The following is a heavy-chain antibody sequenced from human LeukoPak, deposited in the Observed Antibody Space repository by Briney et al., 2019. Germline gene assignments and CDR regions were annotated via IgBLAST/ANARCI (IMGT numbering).Heavy chain of an antibody. CDR2: IYYSGST. D-gene: IGHD1-1*01. Sequence: SETLSLTCTVSGGSISSYYWSWLRQPPGKGLEWSGYIYYSGSTNYNPSLKSRVTISVDTSKNQFSLKLSSVTAADTAVYYCARSWRSHGMDVWGQGTTVTVSS. J-gene: IGHJ6*02. CDR3: ARSWRSHGMDV. CDR1: GGSISSYY. V-gene: IGHV4-59*01.